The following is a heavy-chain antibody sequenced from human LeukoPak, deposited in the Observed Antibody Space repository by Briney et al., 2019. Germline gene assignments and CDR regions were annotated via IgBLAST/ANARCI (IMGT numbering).Heavy chain of an antibody. CDR2: INPSGGST. D-gene: IGHD3-22*01. J-gene: IGHJ4*02. Sequence: ASVKVSCKASGYTFTSYYMHWVRQAPGQGLEWMGIINPSGGSTSYAQKFQGRVTMTRDTSTSTVYMELSSLRSEDTAVYYCAREVRSSGYYPSKIFDYWGQGTLVAVSS. CDR3: AREVRSSGYYPSKIFDY. V-gene: IGHV1-46*01. CDR1: GYTFTSYY.